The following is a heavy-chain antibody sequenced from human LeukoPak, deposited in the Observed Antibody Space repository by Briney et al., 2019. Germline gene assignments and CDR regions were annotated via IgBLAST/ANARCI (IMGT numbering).Heavy chain of an antibody. CDR3: ARVRWLPDPYHFDY. D-gene: IGHD5-24*01. J-gene: IGHJ4*02. V-gene: IGHV1-18*01. CDR2: ISAYNGDT. Sequence: ASVKVSCKASGYTFTSYGISWVRQAPGQGLEWMGWISAYNGDTNYAQKLQGRVTMTTDTSTSTAYMELRSLRSDDTAVYYCARVRWLPDPYHFDYWGQGTLVTVSS. CDR1: GYTFTSYG.